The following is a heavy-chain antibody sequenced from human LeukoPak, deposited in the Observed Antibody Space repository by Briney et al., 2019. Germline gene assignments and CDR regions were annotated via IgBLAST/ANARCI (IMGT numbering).Heavy chain of an antibody. CDR1: GGSISGYY. D-gene: IGHD7-27*01. Sequence: SETLSLTCTVSGGSISGYYWSWIRQSPGKGLEWIGYIYYSGSTNYNPSLKSRVTISLDTSKNQFSLKQSSVTAADTAVYYCAKAGNWGGYYYYLDVWGKGATVTVSS. J-gene: IGHJ6*03. CDR2: IYYSGST. CDR3: AKAGNWGGYYYYLDV. V-gene: IGHV4-59*01.